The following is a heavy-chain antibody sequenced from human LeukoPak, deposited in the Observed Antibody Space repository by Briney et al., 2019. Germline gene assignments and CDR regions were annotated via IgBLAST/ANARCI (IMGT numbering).Heavy chain of an antibody. D-gene: IGHD3-10*01. V-gene: IGHV3-23*01. CDR1: GFTFSSYA. CDR2: ISGSGGST. CDR3: AKGLGSYYYGSGSPIDY. J-gene: IGHJ4*02. Sequence: PWGSLRLSCAASGFTFSSYAMSWVRQPPGKGLEWVSAISGSGGSTYYADSVKGRFTISRDNSKNTLYLQMNSLRAEDTAVYYCAKGLGSYYYGSGSPIDYWGQGTLVTVSS.